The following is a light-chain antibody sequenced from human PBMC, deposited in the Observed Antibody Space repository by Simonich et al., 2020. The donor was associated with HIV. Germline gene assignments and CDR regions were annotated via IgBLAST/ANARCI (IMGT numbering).Light chain of an antibody. CDR1: QSVLYSSNNKNY. CDR2: WAS. V-gene: IGKV4-1*01. CDR3: QQYYSTPFT. Sequence: DIVMTQSPDYLAVSLGERANINCKSSQSVLYSSNNKNYLAWYQQKPGQPPKLLIYWASTRESGVPDRFSGSGSGTDFTLTISSLQAEDVAVYYCQQYYSTPFTFGPGTKVDFK. J-gene: IGKJ3*01.